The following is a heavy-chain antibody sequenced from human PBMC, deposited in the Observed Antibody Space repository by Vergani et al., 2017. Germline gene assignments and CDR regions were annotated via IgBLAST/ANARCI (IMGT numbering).Heavy chain of an antibody. CDR1: GGSISSYY. V-gene: IGHV4-4*07. CDR3: ARGRGTYYYGSGSYYPFDY. Sequence: QVQLQESGPGLVKPSETLSLTCTVSGGSISSYYWSWIRQPAGKGLEWIGRIYTSGSTNYNPSLKSRVTMSVDTSKNQFSLKRSSVTAADTAVYYCARGRGTYYYGSGSYYPFDYWGQGTLVTVSS. D-gene: IGHD3-10*01. J-gene: IGHJ4*02. CDR2: IYTSGST.